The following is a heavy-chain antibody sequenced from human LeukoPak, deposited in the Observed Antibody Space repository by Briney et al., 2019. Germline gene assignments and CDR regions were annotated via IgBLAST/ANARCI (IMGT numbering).Heavy chain of an antibody. J-gene: IGHJ4*02. CDR1: GFTFSSYA. Sequence: GGSLRLSCAASGFTFSSYAMSWVRQAPGKGLEWVSAISGSGGTTYYADSVKGRFTISRDNSKNTLYLRMNSLRAEDTAVYYCLWYYYGSGSYNYWGQGTLVTVSS. CDR2: ISGSGGTT. CDR3: LWYYYGSGSYNY. D-gene: IGHD3-10*01. V-gene: IGHV3-23*01.